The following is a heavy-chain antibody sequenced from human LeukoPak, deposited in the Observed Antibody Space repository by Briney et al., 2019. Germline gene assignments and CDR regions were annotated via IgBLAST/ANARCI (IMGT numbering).Heavy chain of an antibody. V-gene: IGHV3-23*01. Sequence: GGALRLSCAAPAFTFTISAMSWVRQAPGKGLEWVSDVSGSGGRPYYADSVKGRFTISRDNSKNTLYLQMNSLRAEDTAVYYCAKDLIDPNWGQGTLVTVSS. CDR2: VSGSGGRP. J-gene: IGHJ4*02. CDR3: AKDLIDPN. CDR1: AFTFTISA.